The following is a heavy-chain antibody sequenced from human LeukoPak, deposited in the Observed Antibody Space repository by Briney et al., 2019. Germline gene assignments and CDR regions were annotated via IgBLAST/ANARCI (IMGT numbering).Heavy chain of an antibody. CDR3: ARHRSGWLQSSFDY. V-gene: IGHV4-61*09. CDR2: IYTSGST. Sequence: PSQTLSLTCTVSGGSISSGSYYWSWIRQPAGRGLEWIGHIYTSGSTNYNPSLKSRVTISVDTSKNQFSLKLSSVTAADTAVYYCARHRSGWLQSSFDYWGQGTLVTVSS. D-gene: IGHD5-24*01. J-gene: IGHJ4*02. CDR1: GGSISSGSYY.